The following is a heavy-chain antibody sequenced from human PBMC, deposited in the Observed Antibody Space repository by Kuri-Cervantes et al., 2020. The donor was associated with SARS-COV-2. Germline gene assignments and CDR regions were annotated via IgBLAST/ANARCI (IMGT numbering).Heavy chain of an antibody. V-gene: IGHV1-2*02. CDR2: INPNSGGT. CDR1: GYTFTGYY. J-gene: IGHJ4*02. D-gene: IGHD2-2*01. Sequence: ASVKVSCKASGYTFTGYYMHWVRQAPGQGLEWMGWINPNSGGTNYAQKFQGRVTMTRDTSTSTAYMELRSLRSDDTAVYYCARAFCSSTSCYYFDYWGQGTLVTVSS. CDR3: ARAFCSSTSCYYFDY.